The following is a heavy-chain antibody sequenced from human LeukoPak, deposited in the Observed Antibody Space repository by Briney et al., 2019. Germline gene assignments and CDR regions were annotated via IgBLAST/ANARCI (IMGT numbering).Heavy chain of an antibody. V-gene: IGHV4-61*02. J-gene: IGHJ3*02. D-gene: IGHD3-22*01. CDR3: ARGPYSYDSSGAFDI. CDR2: IYTSGST. Sequence: SETLSLTCTVSGGSISSRSYYWSRIRQPAGKGLEWIGRIYTSGSTNYNPSLKSRVTISVDTSKNQFSLKLSSVTAADTAVYFCARGPYSYDSSGAFDIWGQGTMVTVSS. CDR1: GGSISSRSYY.